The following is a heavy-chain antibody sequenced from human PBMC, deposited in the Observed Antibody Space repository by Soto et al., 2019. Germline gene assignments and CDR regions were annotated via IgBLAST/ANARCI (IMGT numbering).Heavy chain of an antibody. Sequence: QVQLVQSGAEVKKPGSSVKVSCEASGGAFSSYAISWVRHAPGQGLEWMGGIIPIFDTADYAQKFQGRVTITADESTNTAYMELSSLRSEDTAVYYCAGHSSGVPGYYYGMDVWGQGTTVTVSS. J-gene: IGHJ6*02. V-gene: IGHV1-69*12. CDR3: AGHSSGVPGYYYGMDV. D-gene: IGHD3-22*01. CDR2: IIPIFDTA. CDR1: GGAFSSYA.